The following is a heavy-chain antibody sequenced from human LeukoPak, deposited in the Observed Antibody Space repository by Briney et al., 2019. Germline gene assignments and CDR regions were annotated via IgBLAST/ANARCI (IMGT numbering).Heavy chain of an antibody. CDR3: ARDGLGYCSGGSCFEVHYFDY. V-gene: IGHV3-30*04. CDR1: GFTFSSYA. D-gene: IGHD2-15*01. J-gene: IGHJ4*02. Sequence: GRSLRLSCAASGFTFSSYAMHWVRQASGKGLEWVAVISYDGSNKYYADSVKGRLTISRDNSKNTLYLQMNSLRAEDTAVYYCARDGLGYCSGGSCFEVHYFDYWGQGTLVTVSS. CDR2: ISYDGSNK.